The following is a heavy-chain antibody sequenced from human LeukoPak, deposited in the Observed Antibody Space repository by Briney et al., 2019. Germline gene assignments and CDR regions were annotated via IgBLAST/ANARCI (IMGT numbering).Heavy chain of an antibody. CDR1: GGSFSGYY. CDR3: ARGAAMVRGVIIPYDY. CDR2: INHSGST. V-gene: IGHV4-34*01. J-gene: IGHJ4*02. D-gene: IGHD3-10*01. Sequence: SETLSLTCAVYGGSFSGYYWSWIRQPPGKGLEWIGEINHSGSTNYNPSLKSRVTISVDTSKNQFSLKLSSVTAADTAVYYRARGAAMVRGVIIPYDYWGQGTLVTVSS.